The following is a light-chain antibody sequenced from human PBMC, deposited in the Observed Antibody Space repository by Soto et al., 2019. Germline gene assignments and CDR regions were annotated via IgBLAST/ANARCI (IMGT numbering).Light chain of an antibody. CDR1: SSDVGGYNY. V-gene: IGLV2-14*01. CDR3: SSYTSSSTLVL. Sequence: QSALTQPASVSGSPGQSITISCTGTSSDVGGYNYVSWYQQHPGKAPKLMIYEVSTRPSGVSNRFSGSKSGNTASLTISGLQAEDEADYDCSSYTSSSTLVLFGGGTKLTVL. CDR2: EVS. J-gene: IGLJ2*01.